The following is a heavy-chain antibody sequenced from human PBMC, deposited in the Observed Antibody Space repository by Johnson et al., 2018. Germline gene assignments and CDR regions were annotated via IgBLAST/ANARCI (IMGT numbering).Heavy chain of an antibody. CDR2: ISYDGRNQ. J-gene: IGHJ6*02. Sequence: VQLVQSGGGVVQPGRSLRLSCAASGFTFSSYAMHWVRQAPGKGLEWVAVISYDGRNQYYADPVKGRLTISRDNSKNTLYLQMKSLRAEDTAVYYWAKDEIQLWSRPSYYYYYGMDVWGQGTTVTVSS. V-gene: IGHV3-30*04. CDR3: AKDEIQLWSRPSYYYYYGMDV. D-gene: IGHD5-18*01. CDR1: GFTFSSYA.